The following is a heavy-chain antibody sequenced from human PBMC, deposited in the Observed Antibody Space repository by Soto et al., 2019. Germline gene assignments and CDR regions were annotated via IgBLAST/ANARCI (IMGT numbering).Heavy chain of an antibody. D-gene: IGHD4-17*01. Sequence: SETLSLTCAVYGGSFSGYYWSWIRQPPGKGLEWIGEINHSGSTNYNPSLKSRVTISVDTSKNQFSLKLSSVTAADTAVYYCARVVRYGDYFDYWGQGTLVTVSS. CDR3: ARVVRYGDYFDY. J-gene: IGHJ4*02. CDR1: GGSFSGYY. V-gene: IGHV4-34*01. CDR2: INHSGST.